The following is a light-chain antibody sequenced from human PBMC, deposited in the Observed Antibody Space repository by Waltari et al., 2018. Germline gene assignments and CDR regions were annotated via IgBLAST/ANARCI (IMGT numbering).Light chain of an antibody. V-gene: IGKV6-21*01. J-gene: IGKJ4*01. Sequence: EIVLTQSPDFQSVTPKEKVTITCRPSQSIGSNLHWCQQKPDQSPKLLIKYASSYFSDAPSRFSGSGSGTDFTLTINSLEAEDAATYYCQQSNSFPLTFGGGPTVEL. CDR3: QQSNSFPLT. CDR1: QSIGSN. CDR2: YAS.